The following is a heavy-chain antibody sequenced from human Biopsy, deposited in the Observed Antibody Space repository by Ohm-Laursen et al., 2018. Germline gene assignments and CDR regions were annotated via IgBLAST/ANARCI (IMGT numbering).Heavy chain of an antibody. CDR1: GDSIRNYY. V-gene: IGHV4-59*01. Sequence: SQTLSLTCTVSGDSIRNYYWSWIRQAAGKGLEWIGFIYYNGSSKYNPSLKSRVTISVDTSKNQFSLKLRSVTAADTAVYYCAKHGSGWTGDDAFHIWGQGTMVTVSS. CDR2: IYYNGSS. CDR3: AKHGSGWTGDDAFHI. D-gene: IGHD6-19*01. J-gene: IGHJ3*02.